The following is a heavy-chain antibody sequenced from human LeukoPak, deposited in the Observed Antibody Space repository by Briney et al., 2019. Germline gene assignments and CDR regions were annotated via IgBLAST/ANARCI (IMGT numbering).Heavy chain of an antibody. CDR2: ISDNGST. CDR3: ARVFRGAVTSNWFDP. J-gene: IGHJ5*02. CDR1: GGSINGYY. Sequence: PSETLSLTCTVSGGSINGYYWTWIRQPPGKGLEWIGYISDNGSTNYNPSLKSRVTMSVDSSNTEFSLRLNSVTAADTAVYYCARVFRGAVTSNWFDPWGQGTLVTVSS. V-gene: IGHV4-59*01. D-gene: IGHD4-17*01.